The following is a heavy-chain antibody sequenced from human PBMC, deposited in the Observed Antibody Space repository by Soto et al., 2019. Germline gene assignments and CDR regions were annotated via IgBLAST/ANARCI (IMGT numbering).Heavy chain of an antibody. D-gene: IGHD5-12*01. CDR2: IYYSGST. V-gene: IGHV4-31*02. CDR1: GGSISSGGYY. Sequence: LCGGSISSGGYYWSWIRQHPGKGLEWIGYIYYSGSTYYNPSLKSRVTISVDTSKNQFSLKLSSVTAADTAVYYCARGEGWLLFDYWGQGTLVTVSS. J-gene: IGHJ4*02. CDR3: ARGEGWLLFDY.